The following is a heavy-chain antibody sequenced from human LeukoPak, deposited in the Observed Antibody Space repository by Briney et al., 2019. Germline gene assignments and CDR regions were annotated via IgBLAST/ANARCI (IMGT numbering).Heavy chain of an antibody. CDR2: ISSSSSSI. Sequence: GGSLRLSCAASGFTFSTYSMNWVRQAPGKGLEWVSSISSSSSSIYYADSVKGRFTISRDNSRNSLYLQMNSLRAEDTAVYYCARLIAVAGTSGWFDPWGQGALVTVSS. J-gene: IGHJ5*02. V-gene: IGHV3-21*01. CDR1: GFTFSTYS. D-gene: IGHD6-19*01. CDR3: ARLIAVAGTSGWFDP.